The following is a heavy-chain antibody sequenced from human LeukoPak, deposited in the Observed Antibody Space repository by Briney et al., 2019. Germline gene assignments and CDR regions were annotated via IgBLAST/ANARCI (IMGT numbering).Heavy chain of an antibody. V-gene: IGHV4-4*07. CDR3: ARETRGYSYNY. Sequence: PSETPSLTCAVSGGSISSYYWSWIRQPAGKGLEWIGRIYTSGSTNYNPSLKSRVTTSVDTSKNQFSLKLSSVTAADTAVYYCARETRGYSYNYWGQGTLVTVSS. CDR1: GGSISSYY. D-gene: IGHD5-18*01. CDR2: IYTSGST. J-gene: IGHJ4*02.